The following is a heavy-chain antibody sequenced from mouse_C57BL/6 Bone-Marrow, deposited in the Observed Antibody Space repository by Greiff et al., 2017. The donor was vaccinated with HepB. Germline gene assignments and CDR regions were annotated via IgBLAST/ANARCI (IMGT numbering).Heavy chain of an antibody. J-gene: IGHJ3*01. D-gene: IGHD4-1*01. CDR3: KREDWDEAY. V-gene: IGHV5-9-1*02. Sequence: EVKLQESGEGLVKPGGSLKLSCAASGFTFSSYAMSWVRQTPEKSLEWVAYISSGGDYNYYADTVKGRSTISRDNARNTLYLQMSSLKSEDTAIYYGKREDWDEAYCGQGTRVTVSA. CDR1: GFTFSSYA. CDR2: ISSGGDYN.